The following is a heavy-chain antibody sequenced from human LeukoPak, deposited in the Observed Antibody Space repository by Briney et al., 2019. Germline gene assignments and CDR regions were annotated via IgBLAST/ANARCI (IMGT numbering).Heavy chain of an antibody. D-gene: IGHD1-26*01. CDR2: IYSGGST. Sequence: GGSLRLSCAVSGFTVSSNHMTWVRQAPGKGLEWVSIIYSGGSTYYADSVKDRFTISRDNSKNTLYLQMNSLRAEDTAVYYCARYSGSYGYFDYWGQGTLVTVSS. V-gene: IGHV3-66*02. J-gene: IGHJ4*02. CDR1: GFTVSSNH. CDR3: ARYSGSYGYFDY.